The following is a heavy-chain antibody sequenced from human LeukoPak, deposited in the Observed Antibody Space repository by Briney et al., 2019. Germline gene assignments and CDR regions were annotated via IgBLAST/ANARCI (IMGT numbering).Heavy chain of an antibody. CDR1: GDSVSRNNIA. D-gene: IGHD3-10*01. CDR2: TYFGSKWYN. J-gene: IGHJ3*02. CDR3: ARDRGGYPDAFDI. V-gene: IGHV6-1*01. Sequence: SQTLSLTCAISGDSVSRNNIAWNWIRQSPSRGLEWLGRTYFGSKWYNEYAISVKSRITINPDTSKNQFSLQLNSVTPEDTAVYYCARDRGGYPDAFDIWGQGTMVTVSS.